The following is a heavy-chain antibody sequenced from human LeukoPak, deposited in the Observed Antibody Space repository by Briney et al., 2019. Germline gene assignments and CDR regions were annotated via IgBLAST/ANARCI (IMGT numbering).Heavy chain of an antibody. V-gene: IGHV4-39*07. CDR1: GGSISSSSYY. D-gene: IGHD3-10*01. J-gene: IGHJ3*02. CDR2: IYYSGST. Sequence: PSETLSLTCTVSGGSISSSSYYWGWIRQPPGKGLEWIGSIYYSGSTYYNPSLKSRVTISVDTSKSQFSLRLSSVTAADTAVYYCARDPGTTMVRGPRPDDAFDIWGQGTMVTVSS. CDR3: ARDPGTTMVRGPRPDDAFDI.